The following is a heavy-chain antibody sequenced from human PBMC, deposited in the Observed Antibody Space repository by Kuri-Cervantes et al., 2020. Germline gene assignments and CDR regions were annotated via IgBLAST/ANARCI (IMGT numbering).Heavy chain of an antibody. J-gene: IGHJ6*03. Sequence: GGSLRLSCAASGFTFSSYAMHWVRQAPGKGLEWVAVISYDGSNKYYADSVKGRFTISRDNSKNTLYLQMNSLRAEDTAVYYCARSGTSSGWYGYYMDVWGKGTTVTVSS. CDR3: ARSGTSSGWYGYYMDV. CDR1: GFTFSSYA. CDR2: ISYDGSNK. V-gene: IGHV3-30-3*01. D-gene: IGHD6-19*01.